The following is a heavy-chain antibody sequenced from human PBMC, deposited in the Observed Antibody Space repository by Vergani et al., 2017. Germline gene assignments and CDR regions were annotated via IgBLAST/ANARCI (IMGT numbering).Heavy chain of an antibody. D-gene: IGHD6-13*01. Sequence: QVQLQQWGAGLLKPSETLSLTCTVSGGSISSSSYYWGWIRQPPGKGLEWIGSIYYSGSTYYNPSLKSRVTISVDTSKNQFSLKLSSVTAADTAVYYCARHPYSSSPDYWGQGTLVTVSS. CDR2: IYYSGST. CDR3: ARHPYSSSPDY. J-gene: IGHJ4*02. V-gene: IGHV4-39*01. CDR1: GGSISSSSYY.